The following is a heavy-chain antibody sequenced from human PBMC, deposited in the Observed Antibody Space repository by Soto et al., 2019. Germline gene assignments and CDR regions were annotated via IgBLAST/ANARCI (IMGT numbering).Heavy chain of an antibody. D-gene: IGHD3-3*01. CDR2: ISGSGGST. Sequence: PGGSLRLSCAASGFTFSSYAMSWVRQAPGKGLEWVSAISGSGGSTYYADSVKGRFTISRDNSKNTLYLQMNSLRAEDTAVYYCAKVLYDFWSGYDLSQEFDYWGQGTLVTVSS. CDR3: AKVLYDFWSGYDLSQEFDY. J-gene: IGHJ4*02. V-gene: IGHV3-23*01. CDR1: GFTFSSYA.